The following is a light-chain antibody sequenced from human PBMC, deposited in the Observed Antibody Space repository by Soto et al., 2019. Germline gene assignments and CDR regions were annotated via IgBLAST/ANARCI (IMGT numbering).Light chain of an antibody. V-gene: IGLV2-14*01. CDR3: SSYTSSSTWV. Sequence: QSALTQPHSVSGSPGQSVAISRTGTSSDVGGYNYVSWYQQHPGKAPKLMIYEVSNRPSGVSNRFSGSKSGNTASLTISGLQAEDEADYYCSSYTSSSTWVFGGGTKVTVL. CDR1: SSDVGGYNY. J-gene: IGLJ3*02. CDR2: EVS.